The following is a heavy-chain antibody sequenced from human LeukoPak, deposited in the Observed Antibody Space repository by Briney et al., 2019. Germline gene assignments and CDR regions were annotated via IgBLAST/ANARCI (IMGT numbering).Heavy chain of an antibody. Sequence: KTSETLSLTCTVSGGSISSYYWSWIRQPPGKGLEWIGYIYYSGSTNYNPSLKSRVTISVDTSKNQFSLKLSSVTAADTAVYYCARDTYYYGSGSRLLDYWGQGTLVTVSS. CDR1: GGSISSYY. D-gene: IGHD3-10*01. CDR3: ARDTYYYGSGSRLLDY. J-gene: IGHJ4*02. V-gene: IGHV4-59*01. CDR2: IYYSGST.